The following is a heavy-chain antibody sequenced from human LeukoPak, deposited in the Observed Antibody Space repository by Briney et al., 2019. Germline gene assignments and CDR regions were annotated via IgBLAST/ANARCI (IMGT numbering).Heavy chain of an antibody. J-gene: IGHJ4*02. CDR2: ISGSGGST. Sequence: TSETLSLTCTVSGVSISTTSYYWGWIRQPPGKGLEWVSAISGSGGSTYYADSVKGRFTISRDNSKNTLYLQMNSLRAEDTAVYYCAKGKWLREPFDYWGQGTLVTVSS. CDR3: AKGKWLREPFDY. D-gene: IGHD5-12*01. CDR1: GVSISTTSYY. V-gene: IGHV3-23*01.